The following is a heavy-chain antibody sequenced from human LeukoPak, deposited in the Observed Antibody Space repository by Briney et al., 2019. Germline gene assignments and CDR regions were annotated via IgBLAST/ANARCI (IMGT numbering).Heavy chain of an antibody. V-gene: IGHV5-51*01. CDR1: GYSSTSYW. CDR2: IYPGDSDT. Sequence: GESLKISCKGSGYSSTSYWIGWVRQMPGKGLEWMGIIYPGDSDTRYSPSFQGQVTISADKSISNAYLQWSSLKASDTAMYYCARLGGSYYKNYFYFDYWGQGTLVTVSS. CDR3: ARLGGSYYKNYFYFDY. D-gene: IGHD1-26*01. J-gene: IGHJ4*02.